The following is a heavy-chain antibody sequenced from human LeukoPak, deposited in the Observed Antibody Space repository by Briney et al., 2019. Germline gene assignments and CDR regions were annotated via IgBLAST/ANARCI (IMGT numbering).Heavy chain of an antibody. D-gene: IGHD3-9*01. CDR3: ARDMPSNLGRYFDWFNAFDI. CDR2: INTNTGNP. J-gene: IGHJ3*02. CDR1: GYTFTSYA. V-gene: IGHV7-4-1*02. Sequence: ASVKGSCKASGYTFTSYAMNWVRQAPGQGLEWMGWINTNTGNPTYAQGFTGRFVFSLDTSVSTAYLQISSLKAEDTAVYYCARDMPSNLGRYFDWFNAFDIWGQGTMVTVSS.